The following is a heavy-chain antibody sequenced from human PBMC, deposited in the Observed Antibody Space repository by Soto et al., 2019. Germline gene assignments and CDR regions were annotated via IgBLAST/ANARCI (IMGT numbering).Heavy chain of an antibody. J-gene: IGHJ4*02. CDR3: AKDGLADFDY. CDR1: GFTFSSYG. CDR2: ISYDGSNK. Sequence: ESGGGVVQPGRSLRLSCAASGFTFSSYGMHWVRQAPGKGLEWVAVISYDGSNKYYADSVKGRFTISRDNSKNTLYLQMNSLRAEDTAVYYCAKDGLADFDYWGQGTLVTVSS. V-gene: IGHV3-30*18.